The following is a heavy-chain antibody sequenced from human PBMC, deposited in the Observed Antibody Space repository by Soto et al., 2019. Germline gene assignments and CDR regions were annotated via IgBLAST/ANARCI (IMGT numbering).Heavy chain of an antibody. D-gene: IGHD6-13*01. CDR3: AKDRWQRLVPFDY. V-gene: IGHV3-30-3*01. J-gene: IGHJ4*02. CDR2: ISWEASGE. Sequence: GGSLRLSCAASGFTFSSYAMHWVRQAAGKGLEWVAMISWEASGEHYVDSVKGRFTISRDNSKNTLYLQMNSLRAEDTAVYYCAKDRWQRLVPFDYWGQGTLVTVSS. CDR1: GFTFSSYA.